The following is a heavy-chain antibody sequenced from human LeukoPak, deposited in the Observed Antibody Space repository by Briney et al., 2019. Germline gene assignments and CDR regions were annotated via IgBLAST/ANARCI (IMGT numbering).Heavy chain of an antibody. CDR2: ISSTADIV. CDR3: ARETVAGTFDY. Sequence: KSGGSLRLSCAASGFTFSEYYMRWIRQAPGKGLGWVADISSTADIVSYADFVLGRFTISRDNGDDSLSLQLNSLRAEDTAVYYCARETVAGTFDYWSQGTLVTVSS. D-gene: IGHD6-19*01. J-gene: IGHJ4*02. V-gene: IGHV3-11*01. CDR1: GFTFSEYY.